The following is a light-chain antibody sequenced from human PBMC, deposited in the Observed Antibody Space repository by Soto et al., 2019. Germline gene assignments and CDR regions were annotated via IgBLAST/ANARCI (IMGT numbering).Light chain of an antibody. J-gene: IGKJ3*01. V-gene: IGKV3-20*01. CDR2: GAS. Sequence: EISKTQSPATLSVSPGERETLSCRASQSVNIYLAWYQQKPGQAPRLLIYGASSRATGIADSFSGSGSGTDFTLTISRLEPEDFAVNYCQQYGRSHISFGRGRKVD. CDR1: QSVNIY. CDR3: QQYGRSHIS.